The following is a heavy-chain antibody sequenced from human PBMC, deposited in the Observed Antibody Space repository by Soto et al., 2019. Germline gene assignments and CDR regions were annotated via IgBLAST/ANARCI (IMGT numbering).Heavy chain of an antibody. J-gene: IGHJ6*02. CDR1: GFTFSSYG. D-gene: IGHD2-15*01. V-gene: IGHV3-30*18. Sequence: PGGSLRLSCAASGFTFSSYGMHWVRQAPGKGLEWVAVISYDGSNKYYADSVKGRFTISRDNSKNTLYLQMNSLGAEDTAVSYCAKTVGARYYHYYGMDVWGQGTTVTVS. CDR3: AKTVGARYYHYYGMDV. CDR2: ISYDGSNK.